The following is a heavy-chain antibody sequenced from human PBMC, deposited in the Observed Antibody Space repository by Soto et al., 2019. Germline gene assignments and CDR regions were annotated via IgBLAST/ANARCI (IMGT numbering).Heavy chain of an antibody. CDR1: GFTFSSYA. D-gene: IGHD3-10*01. Sequence: EGSLRLSCAASGFTFSSYAMHWVRQAPGTGLEWVAVISYDGSNKYYADSVKGRFTISRDNSKNTLYLQMNSLRAEDTAVYYCARAPLLWFGELLEPLRYYGMDVWGQGTTVTVSS. CDR3: ARAPLLWFGELLEPLRYYGMDV. CDR2: ISYDGSNK. J-gene: IGHJ6*02. V-gene: IGHV3-30-3*01.